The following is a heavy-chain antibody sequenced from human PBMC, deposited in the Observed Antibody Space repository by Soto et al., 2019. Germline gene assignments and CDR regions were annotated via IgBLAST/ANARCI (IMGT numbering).Heavy chain of an antibody. CDR2: ISNDGSNK. CDR1: GFSFSTYG. V-gene: IGHV3-30*18. Sequence: GRSLRLSCAASGFSFSTYGMHWFLQAPGKGLEWVAFISNDGSNKYYADSVKGRFTISRDNSKNTLYLQMNSLRAEDTAVYYCAKAQYCSSTSCPIYYYYYGMDVWGQGTTVTVSS. D-gene: IGHD2-2*01. J-gene: IGHJ6*02. CDR3: AKAQYCSSTSCPIYYYYYGMDV.